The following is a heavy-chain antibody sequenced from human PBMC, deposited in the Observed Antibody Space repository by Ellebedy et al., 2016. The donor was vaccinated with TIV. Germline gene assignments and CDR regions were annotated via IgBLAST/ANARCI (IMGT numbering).Heavy chain of an antibody. D-gene: IGHD3-22*01. V-gene: IGHV4-39*01. CDR2: IYYSGDT. J-gene: IGHJ1*01. CDR3: ARHWVPGDFYDNSGYSN. Sequence: SEPLSLTCTLPGGSTSTSSYYWDWIRQPPGKGLEWIGTIYYSGDTHYNPSLKSRVTIYVDTSKNQFSLRLNSGTAADTAVYYCARHWVPGDFYDNSGYSNWGQGTLVTVSS. CDR1: GGSTSTSSYY.